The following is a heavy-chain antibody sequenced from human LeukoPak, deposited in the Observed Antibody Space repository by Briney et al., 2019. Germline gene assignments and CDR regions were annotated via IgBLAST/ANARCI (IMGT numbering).Heavy chain of an antibody. CDR2: ISWNSGSI. V-gene: IGHV3-9*01. J-gene: IGHJ4*02. CDR1: GFTFDDYA. D-gene: IGHD6-13*01. CDR3: ASSGYSSSWFDY. Sequence: GRSLRLSCAASGFTFDDYAMHWVRQAPGKGLEWVSGISWNSGSIGYADSVKGRFTISRDNAKNSLYLQMNSLRAEDTAVYYCASSGYSSSWFDYWGQGTLVTVSS.